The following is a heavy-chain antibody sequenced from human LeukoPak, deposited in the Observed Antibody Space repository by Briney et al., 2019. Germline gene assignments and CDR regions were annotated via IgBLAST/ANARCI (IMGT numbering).Heavy chain of an antibody. CDR3: ARAPVGDSGDVFDI. CDR1: GFTFSRCW. Sequence: GSLTLSCAASGFTFSRCWKHLDRQPPAPGPVSVSRMNSYGRSTNYPDSAKGRFNVSRDNAKNTLYLQMNSLRAGDPAVYYCARAPVGDSGDVFDIWGQGTMVTVSS. V-gene: IGHV3-74*01. CDR2: MNSYGRST. D-gene: IGHD1-26*01. J-gene: IGHJ3*02.